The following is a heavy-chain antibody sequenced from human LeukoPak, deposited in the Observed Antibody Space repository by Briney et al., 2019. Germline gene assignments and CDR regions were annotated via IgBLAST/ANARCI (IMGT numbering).Heavy chain of an antibody. V-gene: IGHV1-69*13. CDR3: ARIKFRAVAGTRGAFGY. Sequence: SVKVSCKTSGGTFSNYAISWVRQAPGQGLEWMGGIIPIFGTANYAQKFQGRVTITADESTSTAYMELSSLRSEDTAVYYCARIKFRAVAGTRGAFGYWGQGTLVTVSS. D-gene: IGHD6-19*01. CDR2: IIPIFGTA. CDR1: GGTFSNYA. J-gene: IGHJ4*02.